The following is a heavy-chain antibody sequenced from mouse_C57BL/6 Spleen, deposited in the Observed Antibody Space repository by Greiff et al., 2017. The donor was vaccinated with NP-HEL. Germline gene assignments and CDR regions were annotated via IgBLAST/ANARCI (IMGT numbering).Heavy chain of an antibody. Sequence: VKLMESGAELARPGASVKLSCKASGYTFTSYGISWVKQRTGQGLEWIGEIYPRSGNTYYNEKFKGKATLTADKSSSTAYMELRSLTSEDSAVYFCARRGTTVVYFDYWGQGTTLTVSS. D-gene: IGHD1-1*01. CDR3: ARRGTTVVYFDY. CDR1: GYTFTSYG. CDR2: IYPRSGNT. J-gene: IGHJ2*01. V-gene: IGHV1-81*01.